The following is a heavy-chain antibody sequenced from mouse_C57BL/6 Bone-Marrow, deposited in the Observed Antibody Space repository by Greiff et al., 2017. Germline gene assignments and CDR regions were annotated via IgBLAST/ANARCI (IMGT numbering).Heavy chain of an antibody. V-gene: IGHV5-9-1*02. CDR2: ISSGGDYI. J-gene: IGHJ4*01. CDR1: GFTFSSYA. Sequence: EVTLVESGEGLVQPARSLKLSCAVSGFTFSSYAMSWVRLTPEKRLEWVAYISSGGDYIYYADSVKGRFHISRDNAMNTQYLQMSSLKSENTAMYYCTRRSICHYAMGYWGQGTSVTVSS. CDR3: TRRSICHYAMGY.